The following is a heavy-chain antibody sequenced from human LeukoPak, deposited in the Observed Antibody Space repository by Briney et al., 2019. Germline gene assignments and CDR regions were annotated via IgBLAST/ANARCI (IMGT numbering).Heavy chain of an antibody. J-gene: IGHJ4*02. D-gene: IGHD4-17*01. CDR2: INHSGST. Sequence: SETLSLTCAVYGGSFSGYYWSWIRQPPGKGLEWIGEINHSGSTNYNPSLKSRVTISVDTSKNQFSLKLSSVTAADTAVYYCARALRRQGFDYWGQGTLVTVSS. CDR1: GGSFSGYY. V-gene: IGHV4-34*01. CDR3: ARALRRQGFDY.